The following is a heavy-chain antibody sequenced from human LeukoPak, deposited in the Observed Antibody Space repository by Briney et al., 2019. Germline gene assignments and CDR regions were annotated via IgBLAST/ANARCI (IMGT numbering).Heavy chain of an antibody. D-gene: IGHD5-18*01. CDR1: GGSISSSSYY. CDR2: IYYSGGT. J-gene: IGHJ4*02. V-gene: IGHV4-39*01. Sequence: PSETLSLTCTVSGGSISSSSYYWGWIRQPPGKGLEWIGSIYYSGGTYYNPSLKSRVTISVDTSKNQFSLKLSSVTAADTAVYYCARPRRTAMVTSFDYWGQGTLVTVSS. CDR3: ARPRRTAMVTSFDY.